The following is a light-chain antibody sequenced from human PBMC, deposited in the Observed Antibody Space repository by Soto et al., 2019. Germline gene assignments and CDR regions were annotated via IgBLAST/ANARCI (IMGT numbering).Light chain of an antibody. CDR1: SSDVGGYNY. J-gene: IGLJ1*01. CDR3: SSYTSSINV. V-gene: IGLV2-14*01. Sequence: QSVLTQPASVSGSPGQSITISCTGTSSDVGGYNYVSWYQQHPGKAPKLMIYEVSNRPSGVSNRFSGSKSGNTASLTISGLQAYEEADYYSSSYTSSINVFGTVTNLTV. CDR2: EVS.